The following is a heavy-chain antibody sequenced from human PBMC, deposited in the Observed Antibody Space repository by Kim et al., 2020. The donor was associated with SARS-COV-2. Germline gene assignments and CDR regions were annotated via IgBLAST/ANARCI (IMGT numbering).Heavy chain of an antibody. Sequence: SVKVSCKASGGTFSSYAISWVRQAPGQGLEWMGGIIPIFGTANYAQKFQGRVTITADESTSTAYMELSSLRSEDTAVYYCARSYDSSGYYDAFDIWGQGTMVTVSS. D-gene: IGHD3-22*01. CDR1: GGTFSSYA. CDR3: ARSYDSSGYYDAFDI. CDR2: IIPIFGTA. J-gene: IGHJ3*02. V-gene: IGHV1-69*13.